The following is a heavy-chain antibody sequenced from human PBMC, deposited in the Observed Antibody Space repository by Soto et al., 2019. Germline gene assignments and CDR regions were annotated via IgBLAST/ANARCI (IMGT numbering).Heavy chain of an antibody. CDR3: SRYKDV. V-gene: IGHV4-31*02. CDR2: IYYSGAT. Sequence: TLSLRWSVSGGSMTPGGHYYNWLRHLPGKGLEWIGYIYYSGATHYSPSLSPRATISIDTSKNQFSLRLISVTAADTALYFCSRYKDV. CDR1: GGSMTPGGHY. J-gene: IGHJ6*03.